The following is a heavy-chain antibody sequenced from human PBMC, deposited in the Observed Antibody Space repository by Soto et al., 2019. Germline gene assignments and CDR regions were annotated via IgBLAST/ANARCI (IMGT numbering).Heavy chain of an antibody. J-gene: IGHJ4*02. CDR2: IKQDGREK. CDR3: ARVSSNGFFWY. D-gene: IGHD2-8*01. V-gene: IGHV3-7*01. Sequence: GGSLRLSCAASGFTFSSYWMSWVRQAPGKGLEWVANIKQDGREKYYVDSVKGRFTISRDNAKNSLYLQMNSLRAEDTAVYYCARVSSNGFFWYWGQGTLVTVSS. CDR1: GFTFSSYW.